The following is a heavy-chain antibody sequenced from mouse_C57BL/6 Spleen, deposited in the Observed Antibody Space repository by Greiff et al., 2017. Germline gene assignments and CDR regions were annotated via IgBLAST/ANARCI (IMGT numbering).Heavy chain of an antibody. J-gene: IGHJ2*01. V-gene: IGHV1-82*01. CDR2: IYPGDGDT. Sequence: VHLVESGPELVKPGASVKISCKASGYAFSSSWMNWVKQRPGKGLEWIGRIYPGDGDTNYNGKFKGKATLTADKSSSTAYMQLSSLTSEDSAVYFCARDYGNLFDYWGQGTTLTVSS. CDR3: ARDYGNLFDY. D-gene: IGHD2-1*01. CDR1: GYAFSSSW.